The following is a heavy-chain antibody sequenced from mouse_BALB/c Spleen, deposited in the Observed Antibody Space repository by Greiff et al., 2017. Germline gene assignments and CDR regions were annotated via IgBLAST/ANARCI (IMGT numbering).Heavy chain of an antibody. V-gene: IGHV1-69*02. J-gene: IGHJ4*01. CDR1: GYTFTSYW. Sequence: QVQLQQPGAELVKPGAPVKLSCKASGYTFTSYWMNWVKQRPGRGLEWIGRIDPSDSETHYNQKFKDKATLTVDKSSSTAYIQLSSLTSEDSAVYYCARGRDGYYAMDYWGQGTSVTVSS. D-gene: IGHD2-3*01. CDR2: IDPSDSET. CDR3: ARGRDGYYAMDY.